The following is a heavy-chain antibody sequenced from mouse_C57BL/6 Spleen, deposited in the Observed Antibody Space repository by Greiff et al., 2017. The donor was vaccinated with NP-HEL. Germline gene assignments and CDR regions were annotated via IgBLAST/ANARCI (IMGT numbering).Heavy chain of an antibody. D-gene: IGHD2-12*01. CDR1: GFTFSDYY. CDR3: ARLNDGGYYFDY. CDR2: ISNGGGST. J-gene: IGHJ2*01. V-gene: IGHV5-12*01. Sequence: DVKLVESGGGLVQPGGSLKLSCAASGFTFSDYYMYWVRQTPEKRLEWVAYISNGGGSTYYPDTVKGRFTISRDNAKNTLYLQMSRLKSEDTAMYYCARLNDGGYYFDYWGQGTTLTVSS.